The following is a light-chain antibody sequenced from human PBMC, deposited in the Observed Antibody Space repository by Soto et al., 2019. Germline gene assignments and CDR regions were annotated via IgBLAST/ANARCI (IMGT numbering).Light chain of an antibody. Sequence: QSVLTQPASVSGSPGQSITISCTGTSSDVGLYDYVSWYQQHPGKAPQLMIYAVSNRPSGVSNRFSASKSGNTASLFISGLQAEDEADYYCCSFTSSNTHVFGTGTKVTVL. CDR1: SSDVGLYDY. J-gene: IGLJ1*01. V-gene: IGLV2-14*01. CDR3: CSFTSSNTHV. CDR2: AVS.